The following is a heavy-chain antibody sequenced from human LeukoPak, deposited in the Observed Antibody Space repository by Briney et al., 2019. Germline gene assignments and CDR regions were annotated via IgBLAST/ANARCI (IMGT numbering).Heavy chain of an antibody. CDR1: GFTFASYS. V-gene: IGHV3-21*01. CDR3: ARVSGRLERQSDLDY. Sequence: GGSLRLSCAASGFTFASYSMNWVRQAPGKGLEWVSSISGDSTYIYNAGSVKGRFTISRDNAQATLYLQMISLRADDTAVYYCARVSGRLERQSDLDYWGQGTLVIVSS. CDR2: ISGDSTYI. J-gene: IGHJ4*02. D-gene: IGHD1-1*01.